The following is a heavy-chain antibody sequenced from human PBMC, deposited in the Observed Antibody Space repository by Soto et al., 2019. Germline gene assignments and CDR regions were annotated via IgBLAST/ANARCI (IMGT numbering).Heavy chain of an antibody. CDR1: GFTFGDYY. V-gene: IGHV3-11*05. CDR3: AGGLGGSFGVPTFDY. J-gene: IGHJ4*02. D-gene: IGHD3-16*01. CDR2: ITSSSSYT. Sequence: QVPLVESGGGLVKPGGSLRLSCAASGFTFGDYYMSWIRQAPGKGLGWVSYITSSSSYTNYADSVKGRFTISRDNAKNSLYLQMNSLRAEDTAVYYCAGGLGGSFGVPTFDYWGQGILVTVSS.